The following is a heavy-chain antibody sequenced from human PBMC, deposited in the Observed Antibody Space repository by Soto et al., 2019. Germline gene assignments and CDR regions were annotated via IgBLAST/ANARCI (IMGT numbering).Heavy chain of an antibody. Sequence: ASETLSLTCAVYGGSFSGYYWSWIRQPPGKGLEWIGEINHSGSTNYNPSLKSRVTISVDTSKNQFSLKLSSVTAADTAVYYCARVQSSSSHFVYWGQGTLVTVSS. CDR3: ARVQSSSSHFVY. V-gene: IGHV4-34*01. D-gene: IGHD6-6*01. CDR2: INHSGST. J-gene: IGHJ4*02. CDR1: GGSFSGYY.